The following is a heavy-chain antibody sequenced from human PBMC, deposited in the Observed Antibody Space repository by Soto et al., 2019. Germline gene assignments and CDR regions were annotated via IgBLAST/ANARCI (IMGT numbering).Heavy chain of an antibody. V-gene: IGHV1-69*01. CDR1: GDTFSSYG. CDR3: ARDTRVGATSSSIDY. Sequence: QVQLVQSGAEVKKPGSSVKVSCKASGDTFSSYGISWVRQAPGQGLEWMGGIMSIFDTAKYAQNFQGRVTITADESTSTAYMELSSLRFQDTAVYYCARDTRVGATSSSIDYWGQGTLVTVSS. CDR2: IMSIFDTA. J-gene: IGHJ4*02. D-gene: IGHD1-26*01.